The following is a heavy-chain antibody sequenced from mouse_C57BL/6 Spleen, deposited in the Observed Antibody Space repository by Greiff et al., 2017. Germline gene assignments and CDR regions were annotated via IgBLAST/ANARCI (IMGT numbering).Heavy chain of an antibody. Sequence: QVQLQQSGAELVKPGASVKISCKASGYAFRSYWMTWVKQRPGKGLEWIGQIYPGDGDTNYNGKFKGKATLTADKSSSTAYMQLSSLTSEDSAVYFCARWDGYYPYWGQGTTLTVSS. V-gene: IGHV1-80*01. CDR3: ARWDGYYPY. J-gene: IGHJ2*01. D-gene: IGHD2-3*01. CDR1: GYAFRSYW. CDR2: IYPGDGDT.